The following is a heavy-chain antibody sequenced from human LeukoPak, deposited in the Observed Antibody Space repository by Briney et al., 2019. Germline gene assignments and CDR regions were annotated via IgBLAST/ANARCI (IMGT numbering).Heavy chain of an antibody. V-gene: IGHV3-33*01. Sequence: PGRSLRLSCAASGFTFSSYGMHWVRHAPGKGLEWVAVIWYDGSNKYYADSVKGRFTISRDNSKNTLYLQMNSLRAEDTAVYYCARRAGRKPYYYYMDVRGKGTTVTVSS. J-gene: IGHJ6*03. CDR1: GFTFSSYG. CDR3: ARRAGRKPYYYYMDV. D-gene: IGHD3-10*01. CDR2: IWYDGSNK.